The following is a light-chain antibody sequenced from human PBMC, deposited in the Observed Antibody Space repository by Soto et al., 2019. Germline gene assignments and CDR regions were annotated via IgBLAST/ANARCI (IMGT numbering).Light chain of an antibody. V-gene: IGLV2-14*01. Sequence: QSALTQPASVSGSPGQSITISCTGSSSDVGDYNYVSWYQQHPGKAPKLIIFEVSNRPSGISSRFSGSKSGNTASLTISGLQAEDEADYYCASYTSSSTSVIFGRGTKLTVL. CDR3: ASYTSSSTSVI. J-gene: IGLJ2*01. CDR2: EVS. CDR1: SSDVGDYNY.